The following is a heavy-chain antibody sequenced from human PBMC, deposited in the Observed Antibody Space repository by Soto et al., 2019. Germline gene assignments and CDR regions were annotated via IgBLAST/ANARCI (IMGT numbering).Heavy chain of an antibody. Sequence: SETLSLTCTVSGASISSYYWIWIRQPAGKGLEWIGRVFISGSTNYNPSLESRVTMSVDTSKNQFSLRLSSVTAADTAVCYCASALLDFGDYYFHYWGQGALVTVSS. CDR2: VFISGST. CDR3: ASALLDFGDYYFHY. V-gene: IGHV4-4*07. CDR1: GASISSYY. J-gene: IGHJ4*02. D-gene: IGHD4-17*01.